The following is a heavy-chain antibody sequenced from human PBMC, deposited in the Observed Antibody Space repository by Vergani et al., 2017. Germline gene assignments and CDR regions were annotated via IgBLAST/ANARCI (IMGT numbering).Heavy chain of an antibody. CDR3: ARGGPHHYVWGTYRSYYYYMDV. D-gene: IGHD3-16*02. CDR1: GASINNDFYY. J-gene: IGHJ6*02. Sequence: QVQLQESGPGLVKPSQTLSLTCTVSGASINNDFYYWHWIRQPAGKGLEWIGRIYVSGITDYNSSLQSRVSMSVDTSKNQFSLTLTSVTAADTAVYYCARGGPHHYVWGTYRSYYYYMDVWGQGTTVTVSS. CDR2: IYVSGIT. V-gene: IGHV4-61*02.